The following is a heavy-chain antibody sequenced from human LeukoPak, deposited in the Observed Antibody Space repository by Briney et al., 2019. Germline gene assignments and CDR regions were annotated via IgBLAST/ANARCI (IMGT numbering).Heavy chain of an antibody. J-gene: IGHJ5*02. V-gene: IGHV3-21*01. CDR1: GFTFSTYS. D-gene: IGHD2-2*02. CDR2: ITSSSSYI. Sequence: GGSLRLSCAASGFTFSTYSMNWVRQAPGKGLEWVSSITSSSSYIYYADSVKGRFTISRDNAKNSLYLRMNTLRAEDTAVYYCARFDCSXTSCYTGWFDPWGQGTLVTVSX. CDR3: ARFDCSXTSCYTGWFDP.